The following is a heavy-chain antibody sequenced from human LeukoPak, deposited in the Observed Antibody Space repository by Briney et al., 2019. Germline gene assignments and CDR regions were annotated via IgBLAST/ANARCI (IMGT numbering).Heavy chain of an antibody. D-gene: IGHD4-17*01. Sequence: PGGSLRLSCAPSGFTLSNYEMNWVRLTPGKGLEWISYITKGGATVLYAESVKGRFTISRDNANSPLYLQMNSLRAEDTAVYFCARLSVTITRRFDLWGQGTLVTVSS. CDR2: ITKGGATV. CDR1: GFTLSNYE. V-gene: IGHV3-48*03. J-gene: IGHJ5*02. CDR3: ARLSVTITRRFDL.